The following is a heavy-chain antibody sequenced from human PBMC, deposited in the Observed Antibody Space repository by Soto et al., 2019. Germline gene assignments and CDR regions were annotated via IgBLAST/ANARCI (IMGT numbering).Heavy chain of an antibody. J-gene: IGHJ5*02. CDR1: GGSINSSSYF. V-gene: IGHV4-39*01. Sequence: SETLSRTCSVSGGSINSSSYFWGWVLQPPGKGLEWIGSIYYSGSTYYNPSLRSRVTISVDTSKNQFSLKLSSVTAADTAVFYCARHYSSGSRNWFDPWGQGTLVTVSS. CDR2: IYYSGST. CDR3: ARHYSSGSRNWFDP. D-gene: IGHD6-19*01.